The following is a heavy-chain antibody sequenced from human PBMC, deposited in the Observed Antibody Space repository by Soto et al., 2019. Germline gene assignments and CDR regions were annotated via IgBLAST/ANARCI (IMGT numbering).Heavy chain of an antibody. J-gene: IGHJ4*02. CDR3: ARGDTRYRNFDY. D-gene: IGHD2-2*02. Sequence: XTLSLPCAVSGVSLSGCIYYWSWNRQSPGKGVDWFWYIYYTGSTNYNPSLKGRFTIAIDTSKNQFCLRLSSVTAADTAVYYCARGDTRYRNFDYWGQGALGTVSS. CDR2: IYYTGST. V-gene: IGHV4-61*01. CDR1: GVSLSGCIYY.